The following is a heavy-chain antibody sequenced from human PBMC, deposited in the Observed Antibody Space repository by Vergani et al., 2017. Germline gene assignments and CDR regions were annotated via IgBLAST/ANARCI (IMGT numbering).Heavy chain of an antibody. CDR1: GFTFSSYS. Sequence: EVQLVESGGGLVKPGGSLRLSCAASGFTFSSYSMNWVRQAPGKGLEWVSSISSSSSYIYYADSVKGRFTISRDNAKNSLYLQMNSLRAEYTAVYYCAREGMGCSGGSCYTYYYGMDVWGQGTTVTVSS. CDR2: ISSSSSYI. CDR3: AREGMGCSGGSCYTYYYGMDV. V-gene: IGHV3-21*01. J-gene: IGHJ6*02. D-gene: IGHD2-15*01.